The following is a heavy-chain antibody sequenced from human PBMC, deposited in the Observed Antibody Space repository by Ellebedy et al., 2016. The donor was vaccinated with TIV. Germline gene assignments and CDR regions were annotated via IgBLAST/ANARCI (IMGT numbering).Heavy chain of an antibody. V-gene: IGHV3-9*01. D-gene: IGHD5-18*01. CDR2: ISWNSGSI. CDR3: AKGRAVDTAMVDY. Sequence: SLKISCAASGFTFDDYAMHWVRQAPGKGLEWVSGISWNSGSIGYADFVKGRFTISRDNAKNSLYLQMNSLRAEDTALYYCAKGRAVDTAMVDYWGQGTLVTVSS. J-gene: IGHJ4*02. CDR1: GFTFDDYA.